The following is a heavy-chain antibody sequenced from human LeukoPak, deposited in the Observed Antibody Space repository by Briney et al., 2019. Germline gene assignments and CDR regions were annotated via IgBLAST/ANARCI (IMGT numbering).Heavy chain of an antibody. V-gene: IGHV3-48*03. J-gene: IGHJ4*02. CDR1: GFTFSSYE. CDR3: ARERRAYGPIDY. Sequence: GGSLRLSCAASGFTFSSYEMNWVRQAPGKGLEWVSYISSSGSTIYYADSVKGRFTISRDNAKNTLYLQMNSLRAEDTAVYYCARERRAYGPIDYWGQGTLVTVSS. CDR2: ISSSGSTI. D-gene: IGHD4/OR15-4a*01.